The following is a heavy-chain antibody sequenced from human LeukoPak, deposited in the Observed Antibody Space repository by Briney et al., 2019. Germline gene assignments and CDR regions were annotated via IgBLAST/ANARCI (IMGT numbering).Heavy chain of an antibody. V-gene: IGHV3-13*01. Sequence: GGSLRLCCATSGFPFSAYDMYWVRQAPGKGLEWVSAFGSAGDTYYPGAVKGRFTISRDYATDSLYLQMNSLRAGDTAVYFCVRGALPGDNWYFDLWGRGTLVTVSS. CDR2: FGSAGDT. CDR3: VRGALPGDNWYFDL. J-gene: IGHJ2*01. CDR1: GFPFSAYD.